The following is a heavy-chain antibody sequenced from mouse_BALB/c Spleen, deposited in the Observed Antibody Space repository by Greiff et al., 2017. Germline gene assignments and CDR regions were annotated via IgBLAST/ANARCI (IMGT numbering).Heavy chain of an antibody. CDR3: AGSYGYESDY. CDR1: GFNIKDTY. D-gene: IGHD1-2*01. Sequence: EVKLMESGAELVKPGASVKLSCTASGFNIKDTYMHWVKQRPEQGLEWIGRIDPANGNTKYDPKFQGKATITADTSSNTAYLQLSSLTSEDTAVYYCAGSYGYESDYWGQGTTRTVSS. V-gene: IGHV14-3*02. CDR2: IDPANGNT. J-gene: IGHJ2*01.